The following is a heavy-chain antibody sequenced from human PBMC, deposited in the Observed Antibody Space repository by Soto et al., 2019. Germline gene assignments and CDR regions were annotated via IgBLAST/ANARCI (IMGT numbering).Heavy chain of an antibody. J-gene: IGHJ4*02. Sequence: ASVKVSCKASGYTFTSYYMRWVRQAPGQGLEWMGIINPSGGSTSYAQKFQGRFTISRDNAKNSLYLQMNSLRDEDTAVYYCARDTQDDFWSGYYRDYWGQGTLVTVSS. D-gene: IGHD3-3*01. V-gene: IGHV1-46*01. CDR3: ARDTQDDFWSGYYRDY. CDR1: GYTFTSYY. CDR2: INPSGGST.